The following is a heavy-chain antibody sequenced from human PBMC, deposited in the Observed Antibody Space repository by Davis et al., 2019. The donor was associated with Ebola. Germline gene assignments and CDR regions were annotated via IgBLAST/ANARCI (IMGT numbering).Heavy chain of an antibody. Sequence: ASVKVSCKASGYTFTTFHMHWVRQAPGQGLEWMGIINPSGGSTSYAQKFQGRVTMTRDTSTSTVYMELSSLRSEDTAVYYCAREEIVVVAATNYYYGMDVWGKGTTVTISS. D-gene: IGHD2-15*01. V-gene: IGHV1-46*01. CDR2: INPSGGST. CDR3: AREEIVVVAATNYYYGMDV. CDR1: GYTFTTFH. J-gene: IGHJ6*04.